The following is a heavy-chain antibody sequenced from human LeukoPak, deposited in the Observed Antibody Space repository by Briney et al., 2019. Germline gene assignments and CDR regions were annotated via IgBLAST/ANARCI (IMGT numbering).Heavy chain of an antibody. V-gene: IGHV4-31*03. J-gene: IGHJ4*02. CDR3: ARVPITMVRGVLDY. D-gene: IGHD3-10*01. CDR1: GGSISSGGYS. Sequence: SETLSLTCTVSGGSISSGGYSWSWIRQHPGKGLEWIGYIYYSGSTYYNPSLKSRVTISVDTSKNQFSLKLSSVTAADTAVYYCARVPITMVRGVLDYWGQGTLVTVSS. CDR2: IYYSGST.